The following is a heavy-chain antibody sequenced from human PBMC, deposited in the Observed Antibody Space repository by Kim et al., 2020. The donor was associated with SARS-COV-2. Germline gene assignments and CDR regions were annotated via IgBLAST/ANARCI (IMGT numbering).Heavy chain of an antibody. D-gene: IGHD2-15*01. Sequence: SETLSLTCAVYGGSFSGYYWSWIRQPPGKGLEWIGEINHSGSTNYNPSLKSRVTISVDTSKNQFSLKLSSVTAADTAVYYCAIPSRMYYYYYGMDVWGQGTTVTVSS. CDR3: AIPSRMYYYYYGMDV. CDR2: INHSGST. V-gene: IGHV4-34*01. J-gene: IGHJ6*02. CDR1: GGSFSGYY.